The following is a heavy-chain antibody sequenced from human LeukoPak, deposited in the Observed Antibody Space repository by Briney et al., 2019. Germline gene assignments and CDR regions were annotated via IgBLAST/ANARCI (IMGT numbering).Heavy chain of an antibody. CDR3: ARASITRVAFDI. J-gene: IGHJ3*02. CDR2: IYYSGIT. Sequence: PSETLSLTCTVSGGSISSSNYYWGWIRQPPGKGLEWIGTIYYSGITYYNPSLKSRVTISVDTSKNQFSLKLSSVTAADTAVYYCARASITRVAFDIWGQGTMVTVSS. D-gene: IGHD3-10*01. V-gene: IGHV4-39*07. CDR1: GGSISSSNYY.